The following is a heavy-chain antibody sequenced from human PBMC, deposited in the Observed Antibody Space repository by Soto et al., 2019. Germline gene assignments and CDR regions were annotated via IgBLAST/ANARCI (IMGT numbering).Heavy chain of an antibody. Sequence: QLHLVDSGGGVVQPGKSLRLSCVASEFIFTGYAIYWVRQAPGKGLEWVALISYDGSNQFYVDSVKGRFTISRDNSKKTVYLQMNSLRPEDAAVYNCALDLRQGLHEVVWGQGTTVIVSS. J-gene: IGHJ6*01. D-gene: IGHD2-2*03. V-gene: IGHV3-30*03. CDR2: ISYDGSNQ. CDR3: ALDLRQGLHEVV. CDR1: EFIFTGYA.